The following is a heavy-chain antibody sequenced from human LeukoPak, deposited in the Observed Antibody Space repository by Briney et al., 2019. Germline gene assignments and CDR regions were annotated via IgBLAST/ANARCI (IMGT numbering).Heavy chain of an antibody. CDR3: ARSAGYSSGWYLDY. Sequence: PSETLSLTCTVSGGSISSYYWSWIRQPPGKGLEWIGYIYYSGSTNYNPSLKSRVTISVDTSKNQFSLKLSSVTAADTAVYYCARSAGYSSGWYLDYWGQGTLVTVSS. CDR2: IYYSGST. D-gene: IGHD6-19*01. CDR1: GGSISSYY. V-gene: IGHV4-59*08. J-gene: IGHJ4*02.